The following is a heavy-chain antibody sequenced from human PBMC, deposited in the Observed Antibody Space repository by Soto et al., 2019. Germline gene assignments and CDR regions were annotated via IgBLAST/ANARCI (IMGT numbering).Heavy chain of an antibody. CDR3: ARATPRYYDILTGYLAPYFDY. V-gene: IGHV4-31*03. CDR2: IYYSGST. J-gene: IGHJ4*02. Sequence: SETLSLTCTVSGGSISSGGYYWSWIRQHTGKGLEWIGYIYYSGSTYYNPSLKSRVTISVDKSKNQFSLKLSSVTAADTAVYYCARATPRYYDILTGYLAPYFDYWGQGTLVTVSS. CDR1: GGSISSGGYY. D-gene: IGHD3-9*01.